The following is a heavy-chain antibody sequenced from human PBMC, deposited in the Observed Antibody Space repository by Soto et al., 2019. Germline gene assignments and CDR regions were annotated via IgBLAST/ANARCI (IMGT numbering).Heavy chain of an antibody. CDR1: GGSISSYY. J-gene: IGHJ4*02. CDR2: IYYSGST. D-gene: IGHD2-15*01. CDR3: AREGYRGYCSGGSFCPFHY. V-gene: IGHV4-59*01. Sequence: SETLSLTCTVSGGSISSYYWSWIRQPPGKGLEWIGYIYYSGSTNYNPSLKSRVTISVDTSKNQFSLKLSSVTAADTAVYYCAREGYRGYCSGGSFCPFHYWAQRPLVIVSS.